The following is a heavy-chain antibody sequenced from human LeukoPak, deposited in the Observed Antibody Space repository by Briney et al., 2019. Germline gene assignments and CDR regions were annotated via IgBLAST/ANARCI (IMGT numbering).Heavy chain of an antibody. CDR1: GFTFSSYW. V-gene: IGHV3-74*01. D-gene: IGHD2-2*01. CDR2: IKTDGYTT. J-gene: IGHJ4*02. CDR3: ARGSGYCDSASCYRPEDY. Sequence: PGGSLRLSCAASGFTFSSYWMHWVRQAPGKGLVWVSRIKTDGYTTTYADSVKGRFTISRDNAKNTLYLQMNSLRAEDTAVYYCARGSGYCDSASCYRPEDYWGQGTLVTVSS.